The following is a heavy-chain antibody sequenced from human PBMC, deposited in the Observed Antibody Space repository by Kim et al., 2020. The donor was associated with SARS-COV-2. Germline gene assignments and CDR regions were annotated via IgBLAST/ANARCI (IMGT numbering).Heavy chain of an antibody. Sequence: GGSLRLSCAASGFTFSSYWMHWVRQAPGKGLVWVSRISSDGSSTSYADSVKGRFTISRDNAKNTLYLQMNSLRAEDTAVYYCARADYGDSPDYWGQGTLVTVSS. J-gene: IGHJ4*02. V-gene: IGHV3-74*01. CDR1: GFTFSSYW. D-gene: IGHD4-17*01. CDR3: ARADYGDSPDY. CDR2: ISSDGSST.